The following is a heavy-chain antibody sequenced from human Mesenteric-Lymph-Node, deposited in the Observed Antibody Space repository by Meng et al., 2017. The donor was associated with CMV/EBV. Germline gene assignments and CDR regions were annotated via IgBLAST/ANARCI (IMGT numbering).Heavy chain of an antibody. V-gene: IGHV3-11*04. J-gene: IGHJ6*02. CDR1: SFSIVDND. Sequence: GESLKISCTGSSFSIVDNDISWVRQAPGKGLEWVSYISSSSYTICYAVSVKGRFTISRDNAKNSLYLQMNSLRAEDTAVYYCARRPLSGWPAYYYYGMDIWGQGTTVTVSS. CDR3: ARRPLSGWPAYYYYGMDI. D-gene: IGHD6-19*01. CDR2: ISSSSYTI.